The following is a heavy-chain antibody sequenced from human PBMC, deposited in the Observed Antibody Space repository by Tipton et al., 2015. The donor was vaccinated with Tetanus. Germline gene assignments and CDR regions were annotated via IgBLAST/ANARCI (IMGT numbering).Heavy chain of an antibody. V-gene: IGHV1-18*01. CDR1: GYTFTSYG. CDR3: ARDKPRITMVRGVSYDAFDI. CDR2: ISAYNGNT. D-gene: IGHD3-10*01. Sequence: QSGAEVKKPGASVKVSCKASGYTFTSYGISWVRQAPGQGLEWMGWISAYNGNTNYAQKLQGRVTMTTDTSTSTAYMELRSLRSDDTAVYYCARDKPRITMVRGVSYDAFDIWGQGTMVTVSP. J-gene: IGHJ3*02.